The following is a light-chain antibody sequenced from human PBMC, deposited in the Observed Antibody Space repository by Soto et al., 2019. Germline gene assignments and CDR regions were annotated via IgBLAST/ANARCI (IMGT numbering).Light chain of an antibody. CDR3: QQRSNRPLT. CDR2: DAS. J-gene: IGKJ4*01. V-gene: IGKV3-11*01. CDR1: QSVSIY. Sequence: EIVLTQSPATLSFSAGERATLSCRASQSVSIYLAWYQQKPGQAPRLLIYDASNRPTGTPARFSGSGSGTDSTLTISSLDPEDFAVYYCQQRSNRPLTFGGGTKVDIK.